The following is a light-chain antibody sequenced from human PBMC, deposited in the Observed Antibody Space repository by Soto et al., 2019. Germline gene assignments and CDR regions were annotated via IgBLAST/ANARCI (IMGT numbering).Light chain of an antibody. J-gene: IGKJ4*01. CDR1: QSVSSSY. CDR2: GAS. CDR3: QRLGLT. V-gene: IGKV3-20*01. Sequence: EIVLTQSPGTLSLSPGERATLSCRASQSVSSSYLAWYQQKPGQAPRLLIYGASSRATGIPDRFSGSGSGTDFTLTISRLEPEDFAVYYCQRLGLTFGGGTKVEIK.